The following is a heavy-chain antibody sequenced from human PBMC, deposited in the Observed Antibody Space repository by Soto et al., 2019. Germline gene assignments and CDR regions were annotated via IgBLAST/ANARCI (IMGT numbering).Heavy chain of an antibody. V-gene: IGHV1-18*01. Sequence: ASVKVSCKASGYTFTSYGISWVRQAPGQGLEWMGWISAYNGNTNYAQKLQGRVTMTTDTSTSTAYMELRSLRSDDTAVYYCARDLGFYYDSSGYRPSLIDYWGQGTLVTVS. CDR3: ARDLGFYYDSSGYRPSLIDY. CDR1: GYTFTSYG. D-gene: IGHD3-22*01. CDR2: ISAYNGNT. J-gene: IGHJ4*02.